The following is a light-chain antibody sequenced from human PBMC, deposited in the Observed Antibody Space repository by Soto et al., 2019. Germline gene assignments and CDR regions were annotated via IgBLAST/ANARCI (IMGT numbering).Light chain of an antibody. Sequence: DIVMTQTPLSSPVTLGQPASISCRSSQSLVHSDGNTYLSWLQQRPGQPPRLLSYTVSNRFSGDPDRFSGSGPGTDFTAKISSVEAGGVVLYYGVQAAQFRPYTCRRNTNLEIK. J-gene: IGKJ2*01. CDR2: TVS. V-gene: IGKV2-24*01. CDR3: VQAAQFRPYT. CDR1: QSLVHSDGNTY.